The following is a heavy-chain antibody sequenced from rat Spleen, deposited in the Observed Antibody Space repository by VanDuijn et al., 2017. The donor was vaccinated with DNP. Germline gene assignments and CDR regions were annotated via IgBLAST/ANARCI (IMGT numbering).Heavy chain of an antibody. CDR1: GFTFSNYG. CDR2: IGSSGSYI. D-gene: IGHD1-11*01. Sequence: EVQLVESGGGVVQVGRSLKLSCSASGFTFSNYGMNWLRQAPGKGLEWVASIGSSGSYIYYGDTMKGRFTISRENAKNTLYLEMTNLRSEDTALYYCASRGGTYYFDNWGQGVMVTVSS. V-gene: IGHV5-34*01. J-gene: IGHJ2*01. CDR3: ASRGGTYYFDN.